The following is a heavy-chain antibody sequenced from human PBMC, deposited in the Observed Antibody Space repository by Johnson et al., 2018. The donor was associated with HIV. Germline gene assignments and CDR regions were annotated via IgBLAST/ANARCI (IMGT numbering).Heavy chain of an antibody. CDR2: ISYDGSNK. CDR1: GFTFSSYA. CDR3: ARELEIAQGLDAFDI. V-gene: IGHV3-30*04. Sequence: HVQLVESGGGLVQPGGSLRLSCAASGFTFSSYAMHWVRQAPGKGLEWVAVISYDGSNKYYADSVKGRFTISRDNSKNTLYLQMNSLRAEDTAVYYCARELEIAQGLDAFDIWGQGTKVSVSS. J-gene: IGHJ3*02. D-gene: IGHD5-24*01.